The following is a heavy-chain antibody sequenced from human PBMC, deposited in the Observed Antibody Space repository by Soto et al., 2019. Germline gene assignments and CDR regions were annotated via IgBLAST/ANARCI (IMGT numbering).Heavy chain of an antibody. J-gene: IGHJ4*02. Sequence: SETLSLTCTVSGGSVTSDDYYWSWIRQPPGKGLEWVGYIYYSGSTYYNSSLKSRVTISVDTSRNQLSLKLTSVTAADTAVYYCAGGKQLVAPLDSWGQGTLVTVSS. CDR3: AGGKQLVAPLDS. CDR2: IYYSGST. CDR1: GGSVTSDDYY. V-gene: IGHV4-30-4*01. D-gene: IGHD6-6*01.